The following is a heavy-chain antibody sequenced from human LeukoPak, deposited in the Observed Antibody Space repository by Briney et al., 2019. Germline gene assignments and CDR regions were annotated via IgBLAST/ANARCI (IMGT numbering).Heavy chain of an antibody. V-gene: IGHV3-66*01. CDR3: ALAGIAARYYFDY. Sequence: GGSLRLSGAASGFTVSSNYMSWVRQAPGKGLEWVSVLYSGGNTYHADSAKGRFTTSRDNSKNTLYLQMNSLRAEDTAVYYCALAGIAARYYFDYWGQGTLVTVSS. D-gene: IGHD6-13*01. CDR2: LYSGGNT. J-gene: IGHJ4*02. CDR1: GFTVSSNY.